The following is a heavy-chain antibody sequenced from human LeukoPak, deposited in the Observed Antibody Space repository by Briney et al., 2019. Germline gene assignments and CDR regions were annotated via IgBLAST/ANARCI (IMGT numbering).Heavy chain of an antibody. J-gene: IGHJ5*02. CDR3: AKDPPARTYSSSWWDTWFNP. D-gene: IGHD6-13*01. CDR1: GFTFSSYG. CDR2: IRYDGSNK. V-gene: IGHV3-30*02. Sequence: GGSLRLSCAASGFTFSSYGMHWVRQAPGKGLEWVAFIRYDGSNKYYADSVKGRFTISRDNSKNTLYLQMNSLRAEDTAVYYCAKDPPARTYSSSWWDTWFNPWGQGTLVTVSS.